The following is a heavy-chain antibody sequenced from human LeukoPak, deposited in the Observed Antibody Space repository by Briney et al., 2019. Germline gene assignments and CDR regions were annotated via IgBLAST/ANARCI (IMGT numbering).Heavy chain of an antibody. CDR3: ARATERASDY. CDR1: GFTFSSYW. V-gene: IGHV3-74*01. CDR2: INTDGSVT. J-gene: IGHJ4*02. Sequence: GGSLRLSCATSGFTFSSYWIHWVRHAPGKGLVWVSIINTDGSVTRYADSVKGRFTISRDNAKNTLYLQMNSLRAEDTAICYCARATERASDYWGQGTLVTVSS.